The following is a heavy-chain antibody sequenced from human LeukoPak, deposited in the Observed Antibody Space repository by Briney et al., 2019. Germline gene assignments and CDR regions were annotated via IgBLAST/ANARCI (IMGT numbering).Heavy chain of an antibody. V-gene: IGHV1-2*02. CDR1: GYSFTDYY. CDR3: AKGATEGYYYYYGLDV. CDR2: INPKSGAT. J-gene: IGHJ6*02. Sequence: GASVKVSCKTSGYSFTDYYMHWVRQAPGQGLEWMGWINPKSGATTYAQKFQDRVTLTRDTSINTAYMDLSGLTSDDTAVFYCAKGATEGYYYYYGLDVWGQGTTVTVSS.